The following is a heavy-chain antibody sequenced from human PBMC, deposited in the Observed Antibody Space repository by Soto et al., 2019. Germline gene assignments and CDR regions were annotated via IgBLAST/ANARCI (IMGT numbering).Heavy chain of an antibody. D-gene: IGHD3-3*02. J-gene: IGHJ5*02. CDR2: VSSSSSSI. CDR3: ARRESALSIDSNWFDP. Sequence: GGSLRLSCAASGFTFSDYDMNWVRQAPGKGLEWVSFVSSSSSSIYYADSVKGRFTISRDNAKKSLYLQMNSRRDEDTAVYYCARRESALSIDSNWFDPWGQGTLVTVSS. V-gene: IGHV3-48*02. CDR1: GFTFSDYD.